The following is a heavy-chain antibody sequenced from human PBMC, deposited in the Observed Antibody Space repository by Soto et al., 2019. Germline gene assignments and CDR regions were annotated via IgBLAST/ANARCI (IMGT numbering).Heavy chain of an antibody. V-gene: IGHV4-30-4*01. CDR3: AREPTVVVPAAMGGYYYYGMDV. J-gene: IGHJ6*02. CDR1: GGSISSGDYY. D-gene: IGHD2-2*01. Sequence: QVQLQESGPGLVKPSQTLSLTCTVSGGSISSGDYYWSWIRQPPGKGLEWIGYIYYSGSTYYNPYLKRRGTISVDTSKNQFSLKLSSVTAADTAVYYCAREPTVVVPAAMGGYYYYGMDVWGQGTTVTVSS. CDR2: IYYSGST.